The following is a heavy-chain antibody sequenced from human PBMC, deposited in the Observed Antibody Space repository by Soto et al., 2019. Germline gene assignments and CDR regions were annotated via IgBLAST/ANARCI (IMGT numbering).Heavy chain of an antibody. D-gene: IGHD5-18*01. J-gene: IGHJ4*02. CDR2: IYSGGSA. Sequence: GALLRSGSASGCSGISNYMSWVRQAPGKGLEWVSVIYSGGSAFYADSVKGRFTVSRDRSKNTLYLHMNSLRAEDTAVYSCARDPGSGYDYLDHWGQGTLVTVYS. CDR3: ARDPGSGYDYLDH. V-gene: IGHV3-53*01. CDR1: GCSGISNY.